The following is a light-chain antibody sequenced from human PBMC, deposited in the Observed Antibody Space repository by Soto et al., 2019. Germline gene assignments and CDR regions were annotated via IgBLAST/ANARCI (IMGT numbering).Light chain of an antibody. J-gene: IGKJ1*01. V-gene: IGKV1-5*01. Sequence: DVQMTQSPSTLSASVGDRVTITCRASQTISTWLAWYQQKPGKVPKLLIYAASTLQSGVPSRFSGSGSGTEFTLTISSLQTDDFSPYYCQQYHSYWTFGQGTKVDIK. CDR2: AAS. CDR3: QQYHSYWT. CDR1: QTISTW.